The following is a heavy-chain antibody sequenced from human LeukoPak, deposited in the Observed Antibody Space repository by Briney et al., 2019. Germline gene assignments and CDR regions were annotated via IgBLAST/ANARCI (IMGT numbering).Heavy chain of an antibody. D-gene: IGHD5-18*01. V-gene: IGHV4-59*06. CDR1: GGSTRSYY. CDR2: IYYSGST. Sequence: SETLSLTCTVSGGSTRSYYWSWIRQHPGKGLEWIGYIYYSGSTYYNPSLKSRVTISVDTSKNQFSLKLSSVTAADTAVYYCASSRRYSYGFSTDYWGQGTLVTVSS. J-gene: IGHJ4*02. CDR3: ASSRRYSYGFSTDY.